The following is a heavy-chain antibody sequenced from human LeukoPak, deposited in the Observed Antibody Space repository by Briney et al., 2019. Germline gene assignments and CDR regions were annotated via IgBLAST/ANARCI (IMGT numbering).Heavy chain of an antibody. CDR1: GGTFSSYA. D-gene: IGHD6-6*01. CDR3: ARDEDYSSSSAAFDY. J-gene: IGHJ4*02. V-gene: IGHV1-69*05. CDR2: IIPIFGTA. Sequence: SVKVSCKASGGTFSSYAISWVRQAPGQGLEWMGGIIPIFGTANYAQKFQGRVTITTDESTSTAYMELSSLRSEDTAVYYCARDEDYSSSSAAFDYWGQGTLVTVSS.